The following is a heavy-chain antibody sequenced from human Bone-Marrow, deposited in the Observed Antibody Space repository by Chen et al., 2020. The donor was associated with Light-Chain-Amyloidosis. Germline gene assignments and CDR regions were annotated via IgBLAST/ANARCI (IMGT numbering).Heavy chain of an antibody. J-gene: IGHJ3*02. Sequence: EVQLVESGGGLLQRGGSLRLYSAASGFAVSSYDMSWVRQAPGKGLEWVLTVSGGGGSRYYGDSVKGRLTISRDNSKDGLFVQVMSLRAEDTAVYYCAKDISYDDILPGYPADAFDIWGQGTMVTVSS. D-gene: IGHD3-9*01. V-gene: IGHV3-23*04. CDR3: AKDISYDDILPGYPADAFDI. CDR1: GFAVSSYD. CDR2: VSGGGGSR.